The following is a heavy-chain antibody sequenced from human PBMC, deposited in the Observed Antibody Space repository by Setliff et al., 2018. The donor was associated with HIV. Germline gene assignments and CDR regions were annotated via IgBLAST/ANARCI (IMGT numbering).Heavy chain of an antibody. V-gene: IGHV1-24*01. J-gene: IGHJ3*02. Sequence: ASVKVSCKVSGYTLTELSMHWVRQAPGKGLEWMGGFDPEDGETIYAQKFQGRVTLTEDTSTDTAYMELSSLRSEDTAVYYCATAPYSSSLFDIWGQGTMVTVSS. CDR1: GYTLTELS. CDR3: ATAPYSSSLFDI. CDR2: FDPEDGET. D-gene: IGHD6-6*01.